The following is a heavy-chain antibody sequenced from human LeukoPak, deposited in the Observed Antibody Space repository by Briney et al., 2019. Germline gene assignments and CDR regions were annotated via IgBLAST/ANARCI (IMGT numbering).Heavy chain of an antibody. D-gene: IGHD3-10*01. Sequence: GASVKVSFKASGYTFTSYGISWVRQAPGQGLEWMGWISAYNGNTNYAQKLQGRVTMTTDTSTSTAYMELRSLRSDDTAVYYFARGPPMVRGVILNWFDPWGQGTLVTVSS. V-gene: IGHV1-18*01. CDR2: ISAYNGNT. J-gene: IGHJ5*02. CDR1: GYTFTSYG. CDR3: ARGPPMVRGVILNWFDP.